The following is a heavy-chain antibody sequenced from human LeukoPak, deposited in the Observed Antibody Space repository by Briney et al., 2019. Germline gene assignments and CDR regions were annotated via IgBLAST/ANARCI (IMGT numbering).Heavy chain of an antibody. D-gene: IGHD1-26*01. V-gene: IGHV3-74*01. CDR1: GFSISNYW. CDR2: IKGDGTNT. J-gene: IGHJ3*02. CDR3: VREGVACVSSSCHLVAFGI. Sequence: GGSLRLSCAASGFSISNYWMHWVRQAPGKGPIWVTRIKGDGTNTAYADSVKGRFTISRDNAKNTLSLQMNSLRAEDTAVYYCVREGVACVSSSCHLVAFGIWGLGTMVTVSS.